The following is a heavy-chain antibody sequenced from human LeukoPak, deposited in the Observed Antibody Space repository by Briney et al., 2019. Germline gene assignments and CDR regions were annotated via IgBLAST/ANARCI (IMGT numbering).Heavy chain of an antibody. CDR1: RGTFSSYT. CDR3: ARGTTITTSYYYGMDV. CDR2: IIPILGIP. Sequence: SVKVSCKASRGTFSSYTLTWVRQAPGQGLEWMGRIIPILGIPNYAQKFQGRVTITADKSTSTAYMDLSSLRSEDTAVYYRARGTTITTSYYYGMDVWGQGTTVTVSS. V-gene: IGHV1-69*02. J-gene: IGHJ6*02. D-gene: IGHD4-11*01.